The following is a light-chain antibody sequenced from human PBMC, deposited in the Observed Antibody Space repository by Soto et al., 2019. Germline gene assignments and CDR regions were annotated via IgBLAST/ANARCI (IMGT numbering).Light chain of an antibody. CDR1: SSDVGGYNY. J-gene: IGLJ2*01. CDR3: NSYASSSTPLV. CDR2: DVR. V-gene: IGLV2-14*03. Sequence: QSALTQPASVSGSPGQSITISCTGTSSDVGGYNYVSWYQQHPGKAPKLMIYDVRNRPSGVSNRFSGSKSGNTASLTISGLQAEAEADYYCNSYASSSTPLVFGGGTKLTVL.